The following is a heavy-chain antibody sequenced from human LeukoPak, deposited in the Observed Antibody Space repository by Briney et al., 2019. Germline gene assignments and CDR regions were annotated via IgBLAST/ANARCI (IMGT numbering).Heavy chain of an antibody. J-gene: IGHJ6*03. CDR2: IIPIFGTA. CDR3: ARGPYSSGWYKAKNYYYYMDV. V-gene: IGHV1-69*13. D-gene: IGHD6-19*01. Sequence: ASVKVSCKASGYTFTSYAISWVRQAPGQGLEWMGGIIPIFGTANYAQKFQGRVTITADESTSTAYMELSSLRSEDTAVYYCARGPYSSGWYKAKNYYYYMDVWGKGTTVTISS. CDR1: GYTFTSYA.